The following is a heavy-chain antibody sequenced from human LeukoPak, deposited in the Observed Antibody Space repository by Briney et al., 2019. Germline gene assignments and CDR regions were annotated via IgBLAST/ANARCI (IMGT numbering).Heavy chain of an antibody. V-gene: IGHV4-61*02. Sequence: PSETLSLTCTVSGGSISSGSYYWSWIRQPAGKGLEWIGRIYTSGSTNYNPSLKSRVTISVDTSKNQFSLKLSSVTAADTAMYYCARGMDDYIVATTPFDYWGQGTLVTVSS. CDR2: IYTSGST. J-gene: IGHJ4*02. CDR3: ARGMDDYIVATTPFDY. D-gene: IGHD5-12*01. CDR1: GGSISSGSYY.